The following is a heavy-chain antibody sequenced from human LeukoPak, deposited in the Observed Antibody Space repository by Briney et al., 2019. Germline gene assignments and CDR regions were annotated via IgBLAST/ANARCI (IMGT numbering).Heavy chain of an antibody. J-gene: IGHJ4*02. D-gene: IGHD3-22*01. Sequence: SETLSLTCSVSGGSISSSSNYWGWIRQPPGKGLEWIASMYYSGSTYYNPSLKSRVTISVDTSKNQFSLRLSSVTAADTAVYYCARRNYYDSSGYFPFFDYWGQGTLVTVSP. CDR3: ARRNYYDSSGYFPFFDY. CDR1: GGSISSSSNY. V-gene: IGHV4-39*01. CDR2: MYYSGST.